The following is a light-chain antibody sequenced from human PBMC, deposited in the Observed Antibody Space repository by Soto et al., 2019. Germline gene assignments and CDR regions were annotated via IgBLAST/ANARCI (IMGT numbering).Light chain of an antibody. V-gene: IGKV3-15*01. CDR3: QQYNDWWT. J-gene: IGKJ1*01. Sequence: TQAPATLSVSPGESAPLPCRASQSVSSNLAWYQQKPGQAPRLLIYDTSSRATGVPARFSGSGFGTEFTLTINSLQSEDFAVYYCQQYNDWWTFGQGTKVAIK. CDR2: DTS. CDR1: QSVSSN.